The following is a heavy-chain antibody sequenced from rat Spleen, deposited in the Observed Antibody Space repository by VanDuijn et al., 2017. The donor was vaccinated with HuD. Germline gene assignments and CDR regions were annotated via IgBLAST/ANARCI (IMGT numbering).Heavy chain of an antibody. V-gene: IGHV5-17*01. CDR3: ARRHYGYTDYFDY. Sequence: EVRLVESGGGLVQPGRSLRLSCTASGFTFTDYAMAWVRQAPKKGLEWVATIIYDGGSTYYRDSVKGRFTISRDNAKSTLSLQMDSLRSEDTATYYCARRHYGYTDYFDYWGQGVMVTVSS. D-gene: IGHD1-9*01. J-gene: IGHJ2*01. CDR1: GFTFTDYA. CDR2: IIYDGGST.